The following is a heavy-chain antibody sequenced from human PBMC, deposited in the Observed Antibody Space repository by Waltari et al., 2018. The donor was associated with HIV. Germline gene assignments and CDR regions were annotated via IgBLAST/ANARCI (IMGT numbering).Heavy chain of an antibody. Sequence: EVRLVESGGGLVKPGGSLRLSCVVSGFSFSSYSMKWVRQAPGKGVECGSSISVTSDYIYYVDSVKGRFTVSRDNAKNSLYLQMNSLRAEDSAIYYCARDLSYYYGMDVWGPGTTVIVSS. CDR3: ARDLSYYYGMDV. J-gene: IGHJ6*02. CDR1: GFSFSSYS. V-gene: IGHV3-21*01. CDR2: ISVTSDYI.